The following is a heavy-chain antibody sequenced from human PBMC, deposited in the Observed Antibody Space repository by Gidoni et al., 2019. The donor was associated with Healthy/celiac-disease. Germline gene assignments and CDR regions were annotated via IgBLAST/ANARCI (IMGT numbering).Heavy chain of an antibody. V-gene: IGHV3-48*01. CDR1: GFTFSSYS. CDR3: AREKGSGNERVYYFDY. Sequence: EVQLVESGGGLVQPGGSLRLSCASSGFTFSSYSMNWVRQAPGKGLGWVSYISSSSSTIYYADSVKGRFTISRDNAKNSLYLQMNSLRAEDTAVYYCAREKGSGNERVYYFDYWGQGTLVTVSS. J-gene: IGHJ4*02. CDR2: ISSSSSTI. D-gene: IGHD1-1*01.